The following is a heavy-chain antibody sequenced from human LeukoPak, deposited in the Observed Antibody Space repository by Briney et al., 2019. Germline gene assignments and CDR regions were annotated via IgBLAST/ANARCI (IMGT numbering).Heavy chain of an antibody. CDR1: GGTFSSYA. CDR3: ARWERIAENWFDP. J-gene: IGHJ5*02. CDR2: IIPIFGTA. Sequence: ASVKVSCKASGGTFSSYAISWVRQAPGQGLEWMGGIIPIFGTANYAQKFQGRVTITADKSTSTAYMELSSLRSEDTAVYYCARWERIAENWFDPWGQGTLVTVSS. V-gene: IGHV1-69*06. D-gene: IGHD6-13*01.